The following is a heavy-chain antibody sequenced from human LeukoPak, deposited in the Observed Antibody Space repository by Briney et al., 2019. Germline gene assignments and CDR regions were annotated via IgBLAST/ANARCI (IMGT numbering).Heavy chain of an antibody. J-gene: IGHJ4*02. V-gene: IGHV5-51*01. CDR1: GYSFTSYW. CDR3: ARAWNFDY. CDR2: INPNDSDT. Sequence: GESLKISCKASGYSFTSYWIAWVRQKPARGLQWMVIINPNDSDTSYSPSFQSQVTISADKSISTSYLQLSSLTASDSAVYYCARAWNFDYWGQGTLV. D-gene: IGHD1-1*01.